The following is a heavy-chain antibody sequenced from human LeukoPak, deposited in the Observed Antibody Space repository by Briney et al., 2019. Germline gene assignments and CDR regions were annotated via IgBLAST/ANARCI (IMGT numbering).Heavy chain of an antibody. V-gene: IGHV4-34*01. CDR1: GGSFSGYY. CDR2: INHSGST. CDR3: ARDNNGTTGFDI. D-gene: IGHD1-7*01. Sequence: SETLSLTCAVYGGSFSGYYWSWIRQPPGKGLEWIGEINHSGSTNYNPSLKSRVTISVDTSKNQFSLKLSSVTAADTAVYYCARDNNGTTGFDIWGQGTMVTVSS. J-gene: IGHJ3*02.